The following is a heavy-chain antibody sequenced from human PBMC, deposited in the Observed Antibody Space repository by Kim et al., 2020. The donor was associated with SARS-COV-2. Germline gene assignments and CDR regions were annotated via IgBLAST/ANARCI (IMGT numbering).Heavy chain of an antibody. J-gene: IGHJ1*01. V-gene: IGHV2-5*02. CDR3: AHRGIAADFQH. CDR1: GFSLTTSGVG. CDR2: IYWDDDK. Sequence: SGPTLVNPTQTLTLTCTFSGFSLTTSGVGVGWIRQPPGKALEWLALIYWDDDKRYSPSLKNRLTITKDTSKNQVVLTMTDMGPVDTATYYCAHRGIAADFQHWGQGTLDTVSS. D-gene: IGHD6-13*01.